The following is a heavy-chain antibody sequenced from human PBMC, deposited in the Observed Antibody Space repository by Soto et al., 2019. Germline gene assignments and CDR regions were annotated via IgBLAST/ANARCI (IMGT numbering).Heavy chain of an antibody. CDR3: ARQSPTNWFDP. CDR2: INHSGST. V-gene: IGHV4-34*01. J-gene: IGHJ5*02. CDR1: GGSFSGYY. Sequence: SETLSLTCAVYGGSFSGYYWTWIRQPPGTGLEWIGEINHSGSTNYNPSLKSRVTISVDTSKNQFSLKLTSVTAADTAVYYCARQSPTNWFDPWGQGTLVTVSS.